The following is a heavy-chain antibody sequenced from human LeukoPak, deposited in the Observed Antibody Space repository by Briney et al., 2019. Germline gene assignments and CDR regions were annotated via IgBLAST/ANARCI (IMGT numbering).Heavy chain of an antibody. J-gene: IGHJ4*02. D-gene: IGHD2-15*01. CDR1: GFTFSSYE. Sequence: PGGSLRLSCAASGFTFSSYEMNWVRQAPGKGLEWVSFISSSGSTIYHADSVKGRFTISRDNGKNSLYLQMNSLRAEDTAVYYCVRDGRYCSGGSCYPHWGQGTLVTVSS. V-gene: IGHV3-48*03. CDR2: ISSSGSTI. CDR3: VRDGRYCSGGSCYPH.